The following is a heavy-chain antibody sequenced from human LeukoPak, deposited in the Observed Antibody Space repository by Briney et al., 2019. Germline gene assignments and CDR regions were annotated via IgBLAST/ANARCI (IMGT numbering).Heavy chain of an antibody. J-gene: IGHJ6*03. D-gene: IGHD6-6*01. V-gene: IGHV7-4-1*02. CDR3: ARDGRSSSSSTYYYYYYMDV. CDR1: GYTFTSYA. CDR2: INTNTGNP. Sequence: ASVKVSCKASGYTFTSYAMNWVRQAPGQGLEWMGWINTNTGNPTYAQGFTGRFVFSLDTSVSTAYLQISSLKAEDTAVYYCARDGRSSSSSTYYYYYYMDVWGKGTTVTVSS.